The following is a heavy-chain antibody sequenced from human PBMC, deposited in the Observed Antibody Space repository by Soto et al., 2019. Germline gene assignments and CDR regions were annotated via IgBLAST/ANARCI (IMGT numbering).Heavy chain of an antibody. CDR3: ASFPRWRIIPPAYYYHGMDV. J-gene: IGHJ6*02. D-gene: IGHD4-17*01. V-gene: IGHV1-69*01. CDR2: NIPIFGTA. Sequence: QVQLVQSGAEVKKPGSSVKVSCKASGGTFSSYAISWVRQAPGQGLAWMVGNIPIFGTANYAQKFQGRVTITAVESTSTDYMELSSLGSEETAVYYCASFPRWRIIPPAYYYHGMDVWGQGTTVTGSS. CDR1: GGTFSSYA.